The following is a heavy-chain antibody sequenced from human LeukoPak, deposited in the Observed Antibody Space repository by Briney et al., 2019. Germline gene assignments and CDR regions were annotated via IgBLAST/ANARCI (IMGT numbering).Heavy chain of an antibody. CDR2: INHSGST. CDR1: GGSISSSSYY. J-gene: IGHJ5*02. D-gene: IGHD3-3*01. V-gene: IGHV4-39*07. CDR3: ARSSVLRFLEWLSPHNWFDP. Sequence: PSETLSLTCTVPGGSISSSSYYWGWIRQPPGKGLEWIGEINHSGSTNYNPSLKSRVTISVDTSKNQFSLKLSSVAAADTAVYYCARSSVLRFLEWLSPHNWFDPWGQGTLVTVSS.